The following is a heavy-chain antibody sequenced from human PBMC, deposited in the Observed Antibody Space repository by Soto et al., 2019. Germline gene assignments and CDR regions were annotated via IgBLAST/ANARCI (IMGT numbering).Heavy chain of an antibody. V-gene: IGHV1-69*05. CDR1: GGSFRSYA. CDR2: IIPIFGTP. Sequence: QVQLVQSGAEVKKPGSSVKVSCKASGGSFRSYAVNWVREAPGQGLECLGGIIPIFGTPNYAQKFYGRVSITTDESTSTVYMDLISLTSEDTAVYYCAYSANHRYFFDSWGQGTLVTVSS. J-gene: IGHJ5*01. CDR3: AYSANHRYFFDS. D-gene: IGHD5-18*01.